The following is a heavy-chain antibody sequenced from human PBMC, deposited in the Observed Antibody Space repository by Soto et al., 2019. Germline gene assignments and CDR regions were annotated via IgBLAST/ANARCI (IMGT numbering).Heavy chain of an antibody. CDR3: TRYCYESSGYYVY. CDR1: GFNFANYA. Sequence: GGSLRLSCTGSGFNFANYALTWVRQAPGKGLEWVGFIRGETNGGTADYAASLKGRITISRDDSKSIAYLEINSLQTEDTAVHYCTRYCYESSGYYVYWGQGTLVTVSS. J-gene: IGHJ4*02. D-gene: IGHD3-22*01. V-gene: IGHV3-49*04. CDR2: IRGETNGGTA.